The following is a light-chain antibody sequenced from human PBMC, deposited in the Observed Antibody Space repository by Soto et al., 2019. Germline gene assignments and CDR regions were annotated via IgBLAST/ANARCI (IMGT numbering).Light chain of an antibody. J-gene: IGLJ3*02. CDR1: SSDVGTYNY. CDR2: EVS. CDR3: SSYAGNNKLV. V-gene: IGLV2-8*01. Sequence: QSVLTQPPSASESPGQSVTISCTGTSSDVGTYNYVSWYQQHPDKAPKLMIYEVSKRPSGVADRFSGSKSDNTASLTVSGLQAEDEADYYCSSYAGNNKLVFGGGTKLTVL.